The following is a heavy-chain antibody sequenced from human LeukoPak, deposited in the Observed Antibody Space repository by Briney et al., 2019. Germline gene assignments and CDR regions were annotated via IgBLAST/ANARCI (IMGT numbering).Heavy chain of an antibody. D-gene: IGHD3-9*01. CDR3: ARARDILTGYYGEFDY. J-gene: IGHJ4*02. CDR2: INPNSGGT. V-gene: IGHV1-2*02. Sequence: ASVKVSCKASGYTFTGYYMHWVRQAPGQGLEWMGWINPNSGGTNYAQKFQGRVTMTRDTSISTAYMELSRLRSDDTAVYYCARARDILTGYYGEFDYWGQGTLVTVSS. CDR1: GYTFTGYY.